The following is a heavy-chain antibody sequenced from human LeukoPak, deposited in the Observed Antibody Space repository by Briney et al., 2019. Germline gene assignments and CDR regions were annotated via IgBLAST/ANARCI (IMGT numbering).Heavy chain of an antibody. Sequence: SETLSLTCTVSGGSISSYYWSWIRQPPGKGLEWIGSIYHSGSTYYNPSLKSRVTISVDTSKNQFSLKLSSVTAADTAVYYCARGEWELLPFRSESYFDYWGQGTLVTVSS. D-gene: IGHD1-26*01. CDR3: ARGEWELLPFRSESYFDY. J-gene: IGHJ4*02. V-gene: IGHV4-38-2*02. CDR2: IYHSGST. CDR1: GGSISSYY.